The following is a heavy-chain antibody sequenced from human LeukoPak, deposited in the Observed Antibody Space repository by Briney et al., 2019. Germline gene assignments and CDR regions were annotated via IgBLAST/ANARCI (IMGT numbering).Heavy chain of an antibody. CDR3: ARIHRYCSGGACYVLDN. CDR2: VYYSGST. V-gene: IGHV4-59*02. CDR1: GGSVSGYY. D-gene: IGHD2-15*01. J-gene: IGHJ4*02. Sequence: SETLSLTCVVSGGSVSGYYWGWIRQPPGRGLEWIGYVYYSGSTNYNPSFKSRITISVDTSRNQLSLQLSSVTAADTAVYYCARIHRYCSGGACYVLDNWGQGTLVAVSS.